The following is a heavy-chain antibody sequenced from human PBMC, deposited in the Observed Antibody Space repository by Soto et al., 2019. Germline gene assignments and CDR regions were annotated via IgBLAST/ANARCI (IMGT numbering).Heavy chain of an antibody. CDR2: IIPILGIA. CDR1: GGTFSSYT. D-gene: IGHD5-18*01. CDR3: AREGNSYGDIARDY. Sequence: QVQLVQSGAEVKKPGSSVKVSCKASGGTFSSYTISWVRQAPGQGLEWMGRIIPILGIANYAQKFQGRVTITADKTTSTAYMELSSLRSEDTAVYYCAREGNSYGDIARDYWGQGTLVTVSS. J-gene: IGHJ4*02. V-gene: IGHV1-69*08.